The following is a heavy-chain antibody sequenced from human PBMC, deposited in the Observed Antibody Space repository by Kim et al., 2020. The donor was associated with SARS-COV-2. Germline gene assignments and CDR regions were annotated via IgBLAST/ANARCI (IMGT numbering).Heavy chain of an antibody. J-gene: IGHJ4*02. D-gene: IGHD6-13*01. Sequence: ADSGKGRDTISRDNSKNTLDLKMTSLGAEDTAVYYCARVDEYRSSWYSFDYWGQGTLVTVSS. V-gene: IGHV3-30*07. CDR3: ARVDEYRSSWYSFDY.